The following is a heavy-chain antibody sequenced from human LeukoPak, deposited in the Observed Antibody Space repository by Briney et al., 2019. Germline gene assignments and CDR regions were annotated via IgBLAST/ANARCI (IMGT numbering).Heavy chain of an antibody. V-gene: IGHV4-39*07. CDR1: GGSISSSSYY. CDR3: ARLVTSVVSDFYYFDF. CDR2: IYYSGST. Sequence: SETLSLTCTVSGGSISSSSYYWGWIRQPPGKGLEWIGGIYYSGSTYYNPSLKSRVTISVDTSKNQFSLKLSFVTAADTAMYYCARLVTSVVSDFYYFDFWGQGTLVTVSS. D-gene: IGHD4-23*01. J-gene: IGHJ4*02.